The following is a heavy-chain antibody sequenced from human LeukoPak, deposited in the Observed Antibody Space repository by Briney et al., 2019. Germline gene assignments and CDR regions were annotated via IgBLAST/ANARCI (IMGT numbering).Heavy chain of an antibody. D-gene: IGHD3-10*01. CDR3: AREGGYYYGSGSYYSTDFDY. CDR1: GGSISSSSYY. Sequence: SETLSLTCTVSGGSISSSSYYWGWIRQPPGKGLEWIGSIYYSGSTYYNPSLKSRVTISVDTSKNRFSLKLSSVTAADMAVYYCAREGGYYYGSGSYYSTDFDYWGQGTLVTVSS. V-gene: IGHV4-39*07. J-gene: IGHJ4*02. CDR2: IYYSGST.